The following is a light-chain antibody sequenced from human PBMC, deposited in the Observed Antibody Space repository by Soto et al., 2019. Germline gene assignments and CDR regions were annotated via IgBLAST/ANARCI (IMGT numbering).Light chain of an antibody. V-gene: IGLV2-14*01. CDR2: EVS. CDR3: SSYTGGATLVV. Sequence: QSALTQPASVSGSPGQSITISCTGTSSDVGRYNYVSWYQQHPGKAPKLMIFEVSNRPSGVSTRFSGSKSGNTATLTISGLQAEDEADYYCSSYTGGATLVVFGGGTKLTVL. CDR1: SSDVGRYNY. J-gene: IGLJ3*02.